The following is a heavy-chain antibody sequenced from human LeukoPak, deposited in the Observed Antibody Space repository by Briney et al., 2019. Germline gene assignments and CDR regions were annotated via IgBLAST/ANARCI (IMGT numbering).Heavy chain of an antibody. CDR3: ARRNYGAAPLRY. D-gene: IGHD4/OR15-4a*01. J-gene: IGHJ4*02. CDR1: GGSFSGYY. V-gene: IGHV4-34*01. Sequence: SETLSLTCAVYGGSFSGYYWSWIRQPPGKGLEWIGEINHSGRPNYNPSLKSRVTISVDTSKNQFSLKLSSVTAADTAVYYCARRNYGAAPLRYWGQGTLVTVSS. CDR2: INHSGRP.